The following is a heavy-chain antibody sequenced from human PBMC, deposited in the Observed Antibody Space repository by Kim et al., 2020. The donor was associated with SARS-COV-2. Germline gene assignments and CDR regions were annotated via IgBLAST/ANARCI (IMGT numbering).Heavy chain of an antibody. J-gene: IGHJ6*02. CDR3: ARAHTDEFFFYGMDV. Sequence: DSVRGRFTSSRDDAQNSLFLQMHSLRVEDTAIYYCARAHTDEFFFYGMDVWGQGTAVTVSS. V-gene: IGHV3-11*01.